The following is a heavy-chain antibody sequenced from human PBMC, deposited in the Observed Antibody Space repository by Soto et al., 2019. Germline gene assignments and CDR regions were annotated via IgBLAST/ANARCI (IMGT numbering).Heavy chain of an antibody. V-gene: IGHV3-30-3*01. Sequence: QVQLVESGGGVVQPGRSVRLSCAASGFTFSSYAMHWVRQAPGKGLEWVAVISYDGSNKYYADSVKGRFTISRDNSKNTLYLQMNSLRAEDTAVYYCAREALPAAIWGDNYYYYGMDVWGQGTTVTVSS. CDR3: AREALPAAIWGDNYYYYGMDV. D-gene: IGHD2-2*02. J-gene: IGHJ6*02. CDR2: ISYDGSNK. CDR1: GFTFSSYA.